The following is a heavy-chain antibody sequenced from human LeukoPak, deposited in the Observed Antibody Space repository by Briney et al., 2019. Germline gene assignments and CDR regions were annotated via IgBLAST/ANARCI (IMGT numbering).Heavy chain of an antibody. V-gene: IGHV4-59*01. J-gene: IGHJ4*02. CDR1: GASISNYY. CDR3: ARVRSGWYSFDY. D-gene: IGHD6-19*01. Sequence: PSETLSLTCTVSGASISNYYWSWVRQPQGKGLEWIAYTYYSGSTNYNPSLKSRVTISVDTSRHQMSLKLSSVTAADTAVYYCARVRSGWYSFDYWGQGTLVTVSS. CDR2: TYYSGST.